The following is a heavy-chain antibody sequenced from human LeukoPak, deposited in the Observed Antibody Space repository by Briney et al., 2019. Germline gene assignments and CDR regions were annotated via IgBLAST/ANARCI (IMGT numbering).Heavy chain of an antibody. J-gene: IGHJ4*02. D-gene: IGHD3-10*01. Sequence: GGSLRLSCAASGFTVSSNYMSWVRDAPGKGLEWVSVIYSGGNTYYADSVKGRFTISRDNSKNTLYLQMNSLRAEDTAVYYCARGLEVRGVLFDYWGQGTLVTVSS. CDR2: IYSGGNT. CDR3: ARGLEVRGVLFDY. V-gene: IGHV3-53*01. CDR1: GFTVSSNY.